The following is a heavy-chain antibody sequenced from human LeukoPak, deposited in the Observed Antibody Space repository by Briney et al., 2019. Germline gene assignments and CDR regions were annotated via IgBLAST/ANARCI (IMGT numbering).Heavy chain of an antibody. CDR3: AKGDTS. Sequence: GGSLRLSCTASGFNFSNYDMHWVRQAPGKGLEWVAFIRYDGSDKYYADSVKGRFTISRDNFKNTLYLQIYSLRTEDTAVYYCAKGDTSWGQGTLVTVSS. CDR1: GFNFSNYD. CDR2: IRYDGSDK. V-gene: IGHV3-30*02. J-gene: IGHJ5*02. D-gene: IGHD2-21*02.